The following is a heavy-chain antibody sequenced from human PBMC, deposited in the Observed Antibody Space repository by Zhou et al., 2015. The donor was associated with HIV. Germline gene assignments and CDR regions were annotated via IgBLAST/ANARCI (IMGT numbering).Heavy chain of an antibody. Sequence: QVQLVQSGAEVKKPGSSVKVSCEASGGSFSGYAITWVRQVPGQGLEWMGGLIPIFATSNYAQKFQGRITITADESTTTAYLELSRLRSDDTAIYYCARSYVGDFGVYLYFDYWGHGTLVTVSS. CDR2: LIPIFATS. D-gene: IGHD4-17*01. J-gene: IGHJ4*01. CDR3: ARSYVGDFGVYLYFDY. V-gene: IGHV1-69*01. CDR1: GGSFSGYA.